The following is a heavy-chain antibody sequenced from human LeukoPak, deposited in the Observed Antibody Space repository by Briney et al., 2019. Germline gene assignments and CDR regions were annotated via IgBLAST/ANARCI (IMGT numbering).Heavy chain of an antibody. V-gene: IGHV3-21*01. Sequence: GGSLRLSCAASGFTFSSYSMNWVRQAPGKGLEWVSSISSSSIYFYYADSVKGRFTISRDNAKNSLYLQMNSLRPEDTAVYYCARDPQTRYSSSWYTWFDPWGQGTLVTVSS. CDR1: GFTFSSYS. CDR3: ARDPQTRYSSSWYTWFDP. D-gene: IGHD6-13*01. CDR2: ISSSSIYF. J-gene: IGHJ5*02.